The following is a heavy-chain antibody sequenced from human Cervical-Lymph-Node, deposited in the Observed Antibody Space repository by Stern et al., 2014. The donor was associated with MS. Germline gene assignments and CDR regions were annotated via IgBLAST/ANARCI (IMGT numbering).Heavy chain of an antibody. CDR1: GYTFTTYW. CDR2: IYPGDSDT. J-gene: IGHJ6*02. V-gene: IGHV5-51*01. CDR3: ARHDYGGYVSYYYGLDV. D-gene: IGHD4-17*01. Sequence: EVQLVESEAEVEKPGESLKISCQGSGYTFTTYWIAWVRQMPGKGLEWMGSIYPGDSDTKYSPSFRGQVTISADKSTSTAFLQWSSLKASDTGMYYCARHDYGGYVSYYYGLDVWDQGTTVTVSS.